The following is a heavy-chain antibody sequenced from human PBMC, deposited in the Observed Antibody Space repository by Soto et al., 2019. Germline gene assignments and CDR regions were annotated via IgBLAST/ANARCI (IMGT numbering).Heavy chain of an antibody. CDR1: WFTFTRYS. J-gene: IGHJ4*02. V-gene: IGHV3-21*06. CDR2: ISSTANYI. Sequence: VGSLRLSCAASWFTFTRYSMNWVRQAPGKGLEWVSSISSTANYIYYGDSMKGRFTISRDNAKNSLYLEMNSLRAEDTAVYYCARESEDLTSNFDYWGQGTLVTVSS. CDR3: ARESEDLTSNFDY.